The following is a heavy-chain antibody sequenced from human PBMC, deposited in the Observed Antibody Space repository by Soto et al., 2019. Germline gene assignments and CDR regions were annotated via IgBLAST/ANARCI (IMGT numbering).Heavy chain of an antibody. Sequence: PGGSLRLSCAASGFTFSSYWMSWVRQAPGKGLEWVANIKQDGSEKYYVDSVKGRFTISRDNAKNSLYLQMNSLRAEDTAVYYCARATSLGYSYGNGPSYWGQRTPVTVSS. V-gene: IGHV3-7*01. J-gene: IGHJ4*02. CDR3: ARATSLGYSYGNGPSY. CDR2: IKQDGSEK. D-gene: IGHD5-18*01. CDR1: GFTFSSYW.